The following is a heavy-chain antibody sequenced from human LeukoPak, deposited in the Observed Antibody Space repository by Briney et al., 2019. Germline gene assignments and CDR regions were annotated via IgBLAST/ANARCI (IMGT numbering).Heavy chain of an antibody. Sequence: SETLSLTCTVSGGSIGSYYWSWIRQPPGKGLEWIGCIYCSGSTNNNPSLKSRITFSVDTSNNQFSLRLTSVTAAVTAVYYCARERLIAGSTVFDYWGQGTLVTVSS. CDR3: ARERLIAGSTVFDY. CDR2: IYCSGST. J-gene: IGHJ4*02. V-gene: IGHV4-59*01. D-gene: IGHD2/OR15-2a*01. CDR1: GGSIGSYY.